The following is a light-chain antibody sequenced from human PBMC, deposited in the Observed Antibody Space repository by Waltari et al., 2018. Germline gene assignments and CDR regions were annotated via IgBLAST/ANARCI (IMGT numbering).Light chain of an antibody. CDR1: SSDVGGYNS. J-gene: IGLJ3*02. CDR3: NSYTSSSTLWV. CDR2: DVT. Sequence: QSALTQPASVSGSPGQSITISCTGTSSDVGGYNSVSWYQQHPGKAPKLMIYDVTKRPSGVSDRFSGSKSGNTASPTISGLQAEDEADYYCNSYTSSSTLWVFGGGTKLTVL. V-gene: IGLV2-14*01.